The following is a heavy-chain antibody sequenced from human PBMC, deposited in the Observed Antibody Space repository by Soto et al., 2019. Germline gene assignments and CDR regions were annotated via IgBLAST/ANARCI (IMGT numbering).Heavy chain of an antibody. CDR1: VGSISSGGYY. V-gene: IGHV4-31*03. Sequence: QVQLQESGPGLVKPSQTLSLTCTVSVGSISSGGYYWSWIRQHPGKGLEWIGYIYYSGSTYYNPSLKSRVTISVDTSKNQFSLKLSSVTAADTAVYYCAREAAGTFLVDYWGQGTLVTVSS. D-gene: IGHD6-13*01. CDR2: IYYSGST. J-gene: IGHJ4*02. CDR3: AREAAGTFLVDY.